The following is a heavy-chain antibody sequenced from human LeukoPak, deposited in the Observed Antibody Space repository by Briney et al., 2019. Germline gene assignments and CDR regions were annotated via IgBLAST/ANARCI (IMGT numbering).Heavy chain of an antibody. CDR2: ISSSGSTI. J-gene: IGHJ4*02. Sequence: PGGSLRLSCAASGFTFSSYEMNWVRQAPGKGLEWVSYISSSGSTIYYADSVKGRFTISRDNAKNSLYLQMNSLRAEDTAVYFCARFPGADYFDYWGQGTLVTVSS. D-gene: IGHD3-10*01. CDR1: GFTFSSYE. CDR3: ARFPGADYFDY. V-gene: IGHV3-48*03.